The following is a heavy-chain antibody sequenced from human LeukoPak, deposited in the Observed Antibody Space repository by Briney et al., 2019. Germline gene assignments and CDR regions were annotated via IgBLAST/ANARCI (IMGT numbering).Heavy chain of an antibody. CDR1: GFTFSTYA. V-gene: IGHV3-23*01. D-gene: IGHD1-26*01. Sequence: GGSLRLPCAASGFTFSTYAMNWVRQAPGKGLEWVSAISGSGGSTYYADSVKGRFTISRDNSKNTLYLQMNSLRAEDTAVYYCAKDIVGATVPSGFIWGQGTMVTVSS. J-gene: IGHJ3*02. CDR2: ISGSGGST. CDR3: AKDIVGATVPSGFI.